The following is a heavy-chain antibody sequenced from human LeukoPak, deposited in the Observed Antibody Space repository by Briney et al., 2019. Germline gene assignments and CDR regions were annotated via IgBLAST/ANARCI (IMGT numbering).Heavy chain of an antibody. D-gene: IGHD3-9*01. CDR1: GYSFTSYW. V-gene: IGHV5-51*01. CDR2: IYPGDSDT. J-gene: IGHJ5*02. Sequence: PGESLKISCKGSGYSFTSYWIGWVRQMPGKGLECMGIIYPGDSDTRYSPSFQGQVTISADKSISTAYLQWSSLKASDTAMYYCARQRYFDWFPNWFDPWGQGTLVTVSS. CDR3: ARQRYFDWFPNWFDP.